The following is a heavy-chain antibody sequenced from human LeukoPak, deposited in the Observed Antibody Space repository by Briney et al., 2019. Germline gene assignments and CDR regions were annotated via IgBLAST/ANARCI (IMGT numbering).Heavy chain of an antibody. CDR2: IRYDGNNK. Sequence: GGSLRLSCAASGFTFSSYGMHWVRQAPGKGLEWVAFIRYDGNNKYYADSVKGRFTISRDNSKNTLYLQMNSLRAEDTAVFYCAKDSSVFHYDSRNFDYWGQGTLVTVSS. J-gene: IGHJ4*02. D-gene: IGHD3-22*01. V-gene: IGHV3-30*02. CDR1: GFTFSSYG. CDR3: AKDSSVFHYDSRNFDY.